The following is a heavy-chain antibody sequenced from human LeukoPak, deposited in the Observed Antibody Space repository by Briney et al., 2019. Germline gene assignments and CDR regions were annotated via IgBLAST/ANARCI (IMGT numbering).Heavy chain of an antibody. CDR3: ARGRYSSSSGSVAWYFDL. CDR2: IYHSGST. CDR1: GGSISSGGYY. V-gene: IGHV4-30-2*01. Sequence: SQTLSLTCTVSGGSISSGGYYWSWIRQPPGKGLEWIGYIYHSGSTYYNPSLKSRVTISVDRSKNQFSLKLSSVTAADTAVYYCARGRYSSSSGSVAWYFDLWGRGTLVTVSS. D-gene: IGHD6-6*01. J-gene: IGHJ2*01.